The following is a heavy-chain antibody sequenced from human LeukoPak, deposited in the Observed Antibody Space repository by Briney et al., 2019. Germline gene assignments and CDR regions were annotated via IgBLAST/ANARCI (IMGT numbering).Heavy chain of an antibody. J-gene: IGHJ5*02. CDR3: ARGRRPSINWFDP. V-gene: IGHV1-2*02. Sequence: EASVKVSSKPSGYTFTGSYMRWVRQAPGQGLGRMGWINPNSGGTNYAQKFQGRVTMTRDTSISTAYMELSRLRSDDTAVYYCARGRRPSINWFDPWGQGTLVTVSS. CDR1: GYTFTGSY. CDR2: INPNSGGT.